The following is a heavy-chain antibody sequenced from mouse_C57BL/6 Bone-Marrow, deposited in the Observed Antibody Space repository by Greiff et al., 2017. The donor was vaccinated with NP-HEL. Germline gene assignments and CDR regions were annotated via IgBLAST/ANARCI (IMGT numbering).Heavy chain of an antibody. D-gene: IGHD2-4*01. CDR3: ARRRTIYYDYDDAMDY. CDR1: GIDFSRYW. J-gene: IGHJ4*01. Sequence: DVKLVESGGGLVQPGGSLKLSCAASGIDFSRYWMSWVRRAPGKGLEWIGEINPDSSTINYAPSLKDKFIISRDNAKNTLYLQMSKVRSEDTALYYCARRRTIYYDYDDAMDYWGQGTSVTVSS. V-gene: IGHV4-1*01. CDR2: INPDSSTI.